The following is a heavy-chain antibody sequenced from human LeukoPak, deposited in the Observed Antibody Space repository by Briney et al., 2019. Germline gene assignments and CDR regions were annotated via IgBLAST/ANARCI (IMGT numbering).Heavy chain of an antibody. J-gene: IGHJ4*02. D-gene: IGHD3-22*01. CDR1: GYTFTDYY. CDR3: ARGDYYYDRSPPNFDY. V-gene: IGHV1-2*02. CDR2: INPNSGGT. Sequence: SVKVSCKASGYTFTDYYMHWVRQAPGQGLEWMGWINPNSGGTNYAQKFQGRVTMTRDTSIATAYMELNRLRYDDTAVYYCARGDYYYDRSPPNFDYWGQGTLVTVSS.